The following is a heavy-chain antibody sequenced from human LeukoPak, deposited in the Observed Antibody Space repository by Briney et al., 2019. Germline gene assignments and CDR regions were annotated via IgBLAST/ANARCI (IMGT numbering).Heavy chain of an antibody. V-gene: IGHV1-2*02. Sequence: ASVKVSCKASGYTFTGYYMHWVRQAPGQGLEWMGWINPKNAGTNFAQRFQGRVTMTRDTSISTVYMELSRLRSDDTALYYRARTLYIAAVPGGFDYWGQGTLVTVSS. D-gene: IGHD6-13*01. J-gene: IGHJ4*02. CDR2: INPKNAGT. CDR1: GYTFTGYY. CDR3: ARTLYIAAVPGGFDY.